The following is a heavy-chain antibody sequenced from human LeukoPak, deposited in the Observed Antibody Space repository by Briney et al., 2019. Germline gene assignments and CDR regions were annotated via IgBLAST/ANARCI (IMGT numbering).Heavy chain of an antibody. J-gene: IGHJ4*02. CDR3: ARGDYYDDCGYSD. CDR1: GFTVSTTY. Sequence: PGGSLRLSCVVSGFTVSTTYMSWVRQAPGKGLEWVSILYRGGATYHADSVKGRFSISRHDSSNTLFLQMNSLRPEDTAVYYCARGDYYDDCGYSDWGQGTLVTVSS. V-gene: IGHV3-53*04. D-gene: IGHD3-22*01. CDR2: LYRGGAT.